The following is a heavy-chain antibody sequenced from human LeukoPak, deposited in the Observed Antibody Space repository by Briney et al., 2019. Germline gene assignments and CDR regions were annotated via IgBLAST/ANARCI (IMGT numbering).Heavy chain of an antibody. D-gene: IGHD5-18*01. V-gene: IGHV4-59*01. Sequence: SETLSLTCTVSGGSISSYYWSWIRQPPGKGLEWIGYIYYSGSTNYNPSLKSRVTISVDTSKNQFSLKLSSVTAADTAVYYCAREGYSYGRGDAFDIWGQGTMATASS. CDR2: IYYSGST. CDR1: GGSISSYY. J-gene: IGHJ3*02. CDR3: AREGYSYGRGDAFDI.